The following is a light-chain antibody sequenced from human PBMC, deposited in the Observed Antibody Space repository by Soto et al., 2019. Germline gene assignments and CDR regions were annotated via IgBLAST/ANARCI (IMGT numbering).Light chain of an antibody. CDR1: QSISSW. V-gene: IGKV1-5*01. CDR3: QEYTGYSWT. J-gene: IGKJ1*01. Sequence: DIQMTQSPSTLSAFVGDRVTITCRASQSISSWLAWYQQKPGKAPNLLIYDASSLESGVPSRFSGSGSGTEFTLTINSLQPGDFATYFCQEYTGYSWTFGQGTKVDIK. CDR2: DAS.